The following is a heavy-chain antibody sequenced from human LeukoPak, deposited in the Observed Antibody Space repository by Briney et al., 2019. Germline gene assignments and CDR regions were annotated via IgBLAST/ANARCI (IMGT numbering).Heavy chain of an antibody. CDR2: IGSGGAPI. V-gene: IGHV3-48*03. CDR1: GFTFSEYE. CDR3: ARAGEQQVAY. Sequence: GGSLRLSCVASGFTFSEYEMNWVRQAPGKGLEWVSYIGSGGAPIYYADSVAGRFTISRDNAKNSVYLQMNSLRVEDTGIYYCARAGEQQVAYWGQGTQVTVSS. J-gene: IGHJ4*02. D-gene: IGHD6-13*01.